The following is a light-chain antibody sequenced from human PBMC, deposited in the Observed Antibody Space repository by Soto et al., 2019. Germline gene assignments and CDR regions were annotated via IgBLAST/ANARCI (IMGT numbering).Light chain of an antibody. CDR3: MLSESGARV. CDR2: DTS. V-gene: IGLV7-46*01. J-gene: IGLJ3*02. Sequence: QAVVTQEPSLTVSPGGTVTLTCGSSTGAVTSGHYPYWFQQKPGQAPRTLIYDTSNKHSWNPARFSGSLVGGKAARTLAGAQPEVGAGYCFMLSESGARVFGGGVKLTVL. CDR1: TGAVTSGHY.